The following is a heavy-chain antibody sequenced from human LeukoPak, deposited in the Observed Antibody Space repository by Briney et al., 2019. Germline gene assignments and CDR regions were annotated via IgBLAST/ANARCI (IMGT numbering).Heavy chain of an antibody. CDR2: ISYDGSNK. J-gene: IGHJ4*02. D-gene: IGHD2-2*01. CDR1: GFTFSSYG. CDR3: AKERHRYCSSTSCYYFDY. Sequence: PGGSLRLSCAASGFTFSSYGMPWVRQAPGKGLEWVAVISYDGSNKYYADSVKGRFTISRDNSKNTLYLQMNSLRAEDTAVYYCAKERHRYCSSTSCYYFDYWGQGTLVTVSS. V-gene: IGHV3-30*18.